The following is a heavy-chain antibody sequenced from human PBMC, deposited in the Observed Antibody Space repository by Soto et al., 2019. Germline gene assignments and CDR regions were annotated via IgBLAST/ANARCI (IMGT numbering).Heavy chain of an antibody. J-gene: IGHJ4*02. V-gene: IGHV3-23*01. D-gene: IGHD3-9*01. CDR3: AKVGGFDYDILTGSDSGYYFDY. CDR1: GFTFSNYA. CDR2: ISGSGRNT. Sequence: GGSLRLSCAASGFTFSNYAMNWVRQAPGKGLEWVSSISGSGRNTYYADSVKGRLTISRDSSKNTLYLQMNSLRAEDTAVYYCAKVGGFDYDILTGSDSGYYFDYWGQGTLVTVSS.